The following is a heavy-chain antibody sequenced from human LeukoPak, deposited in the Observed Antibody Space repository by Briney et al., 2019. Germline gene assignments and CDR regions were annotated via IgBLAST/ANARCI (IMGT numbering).Heavy chain of an antibody. CDR2: IYYSGST. V-gene: IGHV4-39*01. D-gene: IGHD6-19*01. CDR3: ARHVGSPETPSVAGPRYYYYGLDV. J-gene: IGHJ6*02. CDR1: GGSISSSSYY. Sequence: PSETLSLTCTVSGGSISSSSYYWGWIRQPPGKGLEWIGTIYYSGSTYSNPSLKSRVTISVDTSKNQFSLKLSSVTAADTAVYYCARHVGSPETPSVAGPRYYYYGLDVWGQGTTVTVSS.